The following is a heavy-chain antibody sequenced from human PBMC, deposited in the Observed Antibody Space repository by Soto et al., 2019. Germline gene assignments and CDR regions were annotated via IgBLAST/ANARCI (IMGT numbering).Heavy chain of an antibody. CDR2: INAGNGNT. V-gene: IGHV1-3*01. CDR3: ARDPKTTVTTFIPSDY. CDR1: GYTFTSYA. D-gene: IGHD4-17*01. Sequence: KVSCKASGYTFTSYAMHWVRQAPGQRLEWMGWINAGNGNTKYSQKFQGRVAITRDTSASTAYMELSSLRSEDTAVDYCARDPKTTVTTFIPSDYWGQEPLVTVSS. J-gene: IGHJ4*02.